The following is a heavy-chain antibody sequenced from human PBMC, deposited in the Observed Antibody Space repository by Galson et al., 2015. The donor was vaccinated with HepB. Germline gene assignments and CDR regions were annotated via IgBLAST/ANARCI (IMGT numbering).Heavy chain of an antibody. D-gene: IGHD2-2*01. Sequence: SLRLSCAASGFIFNDYYMSWIRQAPGKGLEWVSYISRGGTIYYADSVKGRFTISRDNAKNSLFLQMNSLRAEDTAVYYCARGLFCSSTSCYDIWGQGTMVTVSS. V-gene: IGHV3-11*01. CDR2: ISRGGTI. CDR3: ARGLFCSSTSCYDI. CDR1: GFIFNDYY. J-gene: IGHJ3*02.